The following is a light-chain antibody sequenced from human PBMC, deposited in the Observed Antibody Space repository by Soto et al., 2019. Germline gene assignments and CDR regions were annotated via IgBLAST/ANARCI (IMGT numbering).Light chain of an antibody. Sequence: QSALTQPASLSGSPGQSITISCTGTHSDVGNYNLVSWYQQHPGKAPKLMIYEDTKRPSGVSNRFSGSKSGNTASLTISGLQAEDEADYYCCSYAGSFYVFGTGTKVTVL. CDR3: CSYAGSFYV. CDR2: EDT. CDR1: HSDVGNYNL. J-gene: IGLJ1*01. V-gene: IGLV2-23*01.